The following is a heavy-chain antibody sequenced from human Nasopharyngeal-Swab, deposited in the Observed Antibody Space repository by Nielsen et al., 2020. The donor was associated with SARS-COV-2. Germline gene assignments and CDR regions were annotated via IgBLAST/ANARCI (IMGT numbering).Heavy chain of an antibody. CDR1: GFTFSSYA. CDR3: ASDPYCSGGSCYDY. V-gene: IGHV3-30*04. D-gene: IGHD2-15*01. CDR2: ISYDGSNK. J-gene: IGHJ4*02. Sequence: GESLKISCAASGFTFSSYAMHWARQAPGKGLEWVAVISYDGSNKYYADSVKGRFTISRDNSKNTLYLQMNSLRAEDTAVYYCASDPYCSGGSCYDYWGQGTLVTVSS.